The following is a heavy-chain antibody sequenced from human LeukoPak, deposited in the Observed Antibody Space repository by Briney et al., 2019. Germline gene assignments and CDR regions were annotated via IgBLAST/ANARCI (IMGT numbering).Heavy chain of an antibody. J-gene: IGHJ6*04. CDR3: ASYYASGVSAYDYFGMDV. D-gene: IGHD3-10*01. CDR2: MYHNRGA. CDR1: GYSISSGYY. V-gene: IGHV4-38-2*01. Sequence: SETLSLTCAVSGYSISSGYYWGWIRQPPGKGLEWIGSMYHNRGAYYNPSLKSRVTISMDTSKNQFSLRLSSVTAADTAVYYCASYYASGVSAYDYFGMDVWGKGTTVTVSS.